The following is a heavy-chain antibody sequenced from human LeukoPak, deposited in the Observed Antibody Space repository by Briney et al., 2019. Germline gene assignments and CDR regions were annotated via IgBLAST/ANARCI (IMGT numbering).Heavy chain of an antibody. CDR3: ARGYCSSTSCYEDAFDI. CDR1: GFTFSSYS. CDR2: IGSSTSTI. J-gene: IGHJ3*02. V-gene: IGHV3-48*02. Sequence: GGSLRLSCAASGFTFSSYSLNWVRQAPGKGLEWVSYIGSSTSTIYNADSVKGRFTISRDNAKNSLYLQMNSLRDEDTAVYYCARGYCSSTSCYEDAFDIWGQGTMVTVSS. D-gene: IGHD2-2*01.